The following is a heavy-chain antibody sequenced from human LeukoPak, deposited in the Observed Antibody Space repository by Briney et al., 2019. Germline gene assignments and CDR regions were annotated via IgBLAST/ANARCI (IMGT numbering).Heavy chain of an antibody. CDR2: INHSGST. CDR1: GRSFSGYY. Sequence: SETLSLTCAVYGRSFSGYYWSWIRQPPGKGLEWIGEINHSGSTNYNPSLKSQVTLSVDTSNNHFSLKQSSGTAADTAVYYCARAGIYYDILTGYYSKWAFDIWGQGTMVTVSS. V-gene: IGHV4-34*01. CDR3: ARAGIYYDILTGYYSKWAFDI. J-gene: IGHJ3*02. D-gene: IGHD3-9*01.